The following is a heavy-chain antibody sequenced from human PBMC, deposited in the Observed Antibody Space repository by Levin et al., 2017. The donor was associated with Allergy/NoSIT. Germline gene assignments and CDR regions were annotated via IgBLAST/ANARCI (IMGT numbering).Heavy chain of an antibody. Sequence: SETLSLTFTVSGGSISSTSYHWGWLRQPPGKGLEWIATIYYVGDTYYNPSLKSRVTISVDTSKNQFSPKLTSVTAADTAAYYCARHRYCTSTRCSSYYYYMDVWGKGTTVTVSS. V-gene: IGHV4-39*01. D-gene: IGHD2-2*01. J-gene: IGHJ6*03. CDR2: IYYVGDT. CDR3: ARHRYCTSTRCSSYYYYMDV. CDR1: GGSISSTSYH.